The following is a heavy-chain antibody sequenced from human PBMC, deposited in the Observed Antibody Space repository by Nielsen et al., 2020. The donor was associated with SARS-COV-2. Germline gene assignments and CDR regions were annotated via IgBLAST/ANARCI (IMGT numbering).Heavy chain of an antibody. CDR2: IYSGGSST. CDR3: AREEGGYCSGGSCPSVR. V-gene: IGHV3-NL1*01. Sequence: GLEWVSVIYSGGSSTYYADSVKGRFSISTDTSKNTLYLQMNSLRVEDTAVYYCAREEGGYCSGGSCPSVRWGQGTLVTVSS. D-gene: IGHD2-15*01. J-gene: IGHJ4*02.